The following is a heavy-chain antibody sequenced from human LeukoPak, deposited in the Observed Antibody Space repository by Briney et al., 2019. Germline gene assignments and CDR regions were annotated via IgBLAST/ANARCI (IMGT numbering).Heavy chain of an antibody. Sequence: GGSLRLSCVTSGFPFSTYSMNWVRQAPGKGLEWVSAISGSGGSTYYADSVKGRFTISRDNSKNTLYLQMNSLRAEDTAVYYCAKIVSVDFWSGKPTGDAFDIWGQGTMVTVSS. J-gene: IGHJ3*02. CDR2: ISGSGGST. CDR1: GFPFSTYS. D-gene: IGHD3-3*01. V-gene: IGHV3-23*01. CDR3: AKIVSVDFWSGKPTGDAFDI.